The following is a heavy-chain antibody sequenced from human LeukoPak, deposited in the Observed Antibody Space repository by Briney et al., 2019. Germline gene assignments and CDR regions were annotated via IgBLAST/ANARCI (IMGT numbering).Heavy chain of an antibody. V-gene: IGHV1-2*02. CDR3: ARAGEYYDFWSGYYISLGKDY. CDR1: GYTFTGYY. CDR2: INPNSGGT. D-gene: IGHD3-3*01. Sequence: GASVKVSCKASGYTFTGYYMHWVRQAPGQGLEWMGWINPNSGGTNYAQKFQGRVTMTRDTSISTAYMELSRLRSDDTAVYYCARAGEYYDFWSGYYISLGKDYWGQGTLVTVSS. J-gene: IGHJ4*02.